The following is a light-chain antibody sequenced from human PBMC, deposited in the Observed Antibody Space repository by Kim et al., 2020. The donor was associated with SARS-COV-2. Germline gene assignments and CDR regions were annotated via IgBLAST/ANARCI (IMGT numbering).Light chain of an antibody. CDR2: RNN. J-gene: IGLJ3*02. CDR3: AAWDDSLSGVV. Sequence: GQRVTFSCSGSSSNIGSNYVYWYQQLPGTAPKLLIYRNNQRPSGVPDRFSGSKSGTSASLAISGLRSEDEADYYCAAWDDSLSGVVFGGGTQLTVL. CDR1: SSNIGSNY. V-gene: IGLV1-47*01.